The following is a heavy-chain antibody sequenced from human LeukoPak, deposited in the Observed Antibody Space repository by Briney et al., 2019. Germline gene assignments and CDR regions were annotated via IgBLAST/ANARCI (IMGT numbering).Heavy chain of an antibody. CDR2: INHSGST. CDR3: ARGYFSDSSGSDVGY. J-gene: IGHJ4*02. Sequence: SETLSLTCAVYGGSFSGYYWSWIRQPPGKGLEWIGEINHSGSTNYNPSLKSRVTISVDTSKNQFSLKLTSVTAADTAVYYCARGYFSDSSGSDVGYWGQGSLVTVSS. V-gene: IGHV4-34*01. CDR1: GGSFSGYY. D-gene: IGHD3-22*01.